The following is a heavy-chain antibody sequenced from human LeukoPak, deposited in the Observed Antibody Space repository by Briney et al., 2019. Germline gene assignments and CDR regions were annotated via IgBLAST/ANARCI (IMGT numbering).Heavy chain of an antibody. J-gene: IGHJ4*02. CDR3: AKDTRRGYSYGKDFDY. Sequence: GGSLRLSCAASGFTFDDYAMHWVRQAPGKGLEWVSGISWNSGSIGYADSVKGRFTISRDNAKNSLYLQMNSLRAEDTALYYCAKDTRRGYSYGKDFDYWGQGTLVTVSS. CDR1: GFTFDDYA. V-gene: IGHV3-9*01. CDR2: ISWNSGSI. D-gene: IGHD5-18*01.